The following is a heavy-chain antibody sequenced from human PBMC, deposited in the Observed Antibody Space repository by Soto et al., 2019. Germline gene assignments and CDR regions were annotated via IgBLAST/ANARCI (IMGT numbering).Heavy chain of an antibody. CDR2: IIPIFGTA. D-gene: IGHD6-13*01. CDR1: GGTFSGCA. CDR3: ARLLAAAGLIDY. V-gene: IGHV1-69*06. Sequence: STVKVSCKASGGTFSGCAISWVRQAPGQGLEWMGGIIPIFGTANYAQKFQGRVTITADKSTSTAYMELSSLRSEDTAVYYCARLLAAAGLIDYWGQGTLVTVSS. J-gene: IGHJ4*02.